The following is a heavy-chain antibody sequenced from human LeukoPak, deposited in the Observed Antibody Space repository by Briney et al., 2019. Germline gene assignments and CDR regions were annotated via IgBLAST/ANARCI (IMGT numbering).Heavy chain of an antibody. CDR2: ITNDNYDT. CDR1: GFTFSSHA. J-gene: IGHJ4*02. Sequence: RPGGSLRLSCAASGFTFSSHAMSWVRQAPEKGLEWVSSITNDNYDTFYADSVKGRFTISRDESKTTLYLQMKSLRAEDTAVYYCAREGISRKMDFDYWGQGTLVTVSS. D-gene: IGHD2/OR15-2a*01. CDR3: AREGISRKMDFDY. V-gene: IGHV3-23*01.